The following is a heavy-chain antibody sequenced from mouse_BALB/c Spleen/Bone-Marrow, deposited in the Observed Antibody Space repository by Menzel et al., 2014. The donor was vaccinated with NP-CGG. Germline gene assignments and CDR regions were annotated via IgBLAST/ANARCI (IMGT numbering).Heavy chain of an antibody. CDR2: ISPGSGAT. J-gene: IGHJ2*01. CDR3: TRIFDY. V-gene: IGHV1S22*01. Sequence: LQQSGSELVRPGASVKLSCKAPGYTFTSYWMHWVKQRLGQGLEWIGNISPGSGATTYDEKFKSKATLTVDTSSSTAYMHLTSLTSEDSAIYYCTRIFDYWGQGTTLTVSS. CDR1: GYTFTSYW.